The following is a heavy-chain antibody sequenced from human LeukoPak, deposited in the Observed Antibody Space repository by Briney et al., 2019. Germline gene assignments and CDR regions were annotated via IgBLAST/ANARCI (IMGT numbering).Heavy chain of an antibody. CDR3: ARGGVLWTYDY. D-gene: IGHD3/OR15-3a*01. V-gene: IGHV4-59*01. J-gene: IGHJ4*01. CDR1: GGYISSYY. CDR2: IYYSGST. Sequence: SETLSLTCTVPGGYISSYYWSWIRQPPGKGLEWIGYIYYSGSTNYNPSLKSRVTISVDTSKNQFSLKLSSVTAADTAVYYCARGGVLWTYDYWGHGTLVTVSS.